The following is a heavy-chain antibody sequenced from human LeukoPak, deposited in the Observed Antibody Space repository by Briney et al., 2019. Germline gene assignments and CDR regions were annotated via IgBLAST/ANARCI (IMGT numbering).Heavy chain of an antibody. D-gene: IGHD3-22*01. CDR2: INQDGSMK. J-gene: IGHJ3*02. V-gene: IGHV3-7*03. Sequence: GGSLRLSCAASGFTFTSDWMNWVRQAPGKGLEWVASINQDGSMKYYVDSVKGRFTISRDNAKNSLYLQMNSLRAEDTAEYYCARRETFYSDSGGYSFDVFDIWGLGTMVTVSS. CDR3: ARRETFYSDSGGYSFDVFDI. CDR1: GFTFTSDW.